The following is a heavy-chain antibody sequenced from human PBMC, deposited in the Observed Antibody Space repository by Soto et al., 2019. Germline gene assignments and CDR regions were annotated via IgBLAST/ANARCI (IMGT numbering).Heavy chain of an antibody. V-gene: IGHV4-4*07. J-gene: IGHJ6*02. D-gene: IGHD1-26*01. CDR3: AREGASGFGMDV. CDR1: GGSIRSYY. Sequence: SETLSLTCNVSGGSIRSYYWSWIRQPAGKALEWIGRIYTSGTTNYNPSLKSRATMLIDTSKNQFSLILSSVTAADTAVYYCAREGASGFGMDVGGQGTTVTVYS. CDR2: IYTSGTT.